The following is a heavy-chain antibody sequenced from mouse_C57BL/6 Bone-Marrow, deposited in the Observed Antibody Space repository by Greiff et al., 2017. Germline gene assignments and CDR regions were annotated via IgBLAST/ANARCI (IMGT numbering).Heavy chain of an antibody. CDR2: LRSKSNNYAT. CDR1: GFSFNTYA. D-gene: IGHD1-1*01. V-gene: IGHV10-1*01. J-gene: IGHJ4*01. Sequence: DVMLVESGGGLVQPKGSLKLSCAASGFSFNTYAMNWVRQAPGKGLEWVARLRSKSNNYATYYADSVKDRFTISRDDSESMLYLQMNNLKTEDTAMYYCVRGFYYYGSSWAMDYWGQGTSVTVSS. CDR3: VRGFYYYGSSWAMDY.